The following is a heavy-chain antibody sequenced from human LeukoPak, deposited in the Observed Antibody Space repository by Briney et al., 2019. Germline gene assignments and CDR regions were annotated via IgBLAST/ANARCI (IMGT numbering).Heavy chain of an antibody. Sequence: GGSLRLSCAASGFTFSTYLMHWVRQAPGKGLVWVSRINSDGSSTNYADSVKGRFTISRDNAKNTLYLQMNSLRAEDTAVYYCARGGRGGNSAFDYWGQRTLVTVSS. J-gene: IGHJ4*02. D-gene: IGHD4-23*01. CDR3: ARGGRGGNSAFDY. V-gene: IGHV3-74*01. CDR2: INSDGSST. CDR1: GFTFSTYL.